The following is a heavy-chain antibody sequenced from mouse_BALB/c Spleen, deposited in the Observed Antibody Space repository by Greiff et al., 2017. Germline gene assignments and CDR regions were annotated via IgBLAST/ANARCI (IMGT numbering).Heavy chain of an antibody. D-gene: IGHD2-4*01. V-gene: IGHV5-6*01. Sequence: EVHLVESGGDLVKPGGSLKLSCAASGFTFSSYGMSWVRQTPDKRLEWVATISSGGSYTYYPDSVKGRFTISRDNAKNTLYLQMSSLKSEDTAMYYCARQGNYYDYDEGAYWGQGTLVTVSA. CDR1: GFTFSSYG. J-gene: IGHJ3*01. CDR3: ARQGNYYDYDEGAY. CDR2: ISSGGSYT.